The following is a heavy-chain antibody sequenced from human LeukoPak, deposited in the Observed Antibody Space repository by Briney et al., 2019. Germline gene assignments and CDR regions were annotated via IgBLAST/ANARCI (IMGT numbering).Heavy chain of an antibody. CDR2: INHSGST. V-gene: IGHV4-34*01. CDR3: ARGRRFLEWLFRNWFDP. CDR1: GGSLSGYY. D-gene: IGHD3-3*01. Sequence: SETLSLTCAVYGGSLSGYYWSWVRQPPGKGRDWIGAINHSGSTNYNPSLKSRVTISVDTSKNQYSLKLSSVTAADWAVYYCARGRRFLEWLFRNWFDPWGQGTLVTVSS. J-gene: IGHJ5*02.